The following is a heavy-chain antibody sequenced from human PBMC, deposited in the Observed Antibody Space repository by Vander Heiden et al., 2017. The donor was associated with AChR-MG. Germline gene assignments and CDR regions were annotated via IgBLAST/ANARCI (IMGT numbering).Heavy chain of an antibody. CDR2: ISSSGTVI. J-gene: IGHJ6*02. CDR3: ARGEVIPAAEDYSYYYGLDV. D-gene: IGHD2-2*01. Sequence: DVQLVESGGGLVQPGGSLRLSCAASGFSFPTYEMNWVRQTPGKGLEWVSYISSSGTVIYYADSVKGRFTISRDNAKSSLNLQMDSLRAEDTAVYYCARGEVIPAAEDYSYYYGLDVWGQGTTVTVSS. V-gene: IGHV3-48*03. CDR1: GFSFPTYE.